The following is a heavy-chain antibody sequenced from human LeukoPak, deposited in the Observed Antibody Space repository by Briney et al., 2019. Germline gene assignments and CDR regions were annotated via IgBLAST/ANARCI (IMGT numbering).Heavy chain of an antibody. CDR3: ARDRAYGDYVDY. Sequence: ASVKVSCKASGYTFTSYGISWVRQAPGQGLEWMGWSSAYNGNTNYAQKLQGRVTMTTDTSTSTAYMELRSLRSDDTAVYYCARDRAYGDYVDYWGQGTLVTVSS. CDR1: GYTFTSYG. V-gene: IGHV1-18*01. CDR2: SSAYNGNT. J-gene: IGHJ4*02. D-gene: IGHD4-17*01.